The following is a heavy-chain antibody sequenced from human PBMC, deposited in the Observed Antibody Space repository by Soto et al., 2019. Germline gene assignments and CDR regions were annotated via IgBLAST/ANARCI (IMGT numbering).Heavy chain of an antibody. V-gene: IGHV4-4*02. CDR1: GGSISSSNW. J-gene: IGHJ3*02. Sequence: QVQLQESGPGLVKPSGTLSLTCAVSGGSISSSNWWSWVRQPPGKGLEWIGEIYHSGSTNYNPSLRDRLTQSVDNSTNQFSLKLSSVTSADTAVYYCARVAGRGYGMDAFDIWGQGTMVTVSS. CDR3: ARVAGRGYGMDAFDI. CDR2: IYHSGST. D-gene: IGHD5-18*01.